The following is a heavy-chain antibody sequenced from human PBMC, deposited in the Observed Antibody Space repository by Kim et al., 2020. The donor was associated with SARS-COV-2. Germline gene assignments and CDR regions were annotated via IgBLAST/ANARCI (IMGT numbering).Heavy chain of an antibody. J-gene: IGHJ5*02. Sequence: SETLSLTCTFSGDSINSGDYFWSWIRQPPGKGLEWIGYIHYSGDTHYNPSLKSRVTISVETPKNHFSLKMSSVTAADTALYYCARGGYCNGGSCFYNWFDPWGQGTLVTVSS. CDR3: ARGGYCNGGSCFYNWFDP. CDR1: GDSINSGDYF. CDR2: IHYSGDT. V-gene: IGHV4-30-4*01. D-gene: IGHD2-15*01.